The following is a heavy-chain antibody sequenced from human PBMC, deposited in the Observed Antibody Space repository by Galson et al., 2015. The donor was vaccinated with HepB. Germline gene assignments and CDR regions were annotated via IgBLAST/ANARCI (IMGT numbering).Heavy chain of an antibody. J-gene: IGHJ5*02. V-gene: IGHV1-69*13. CDR3: AGLGRLGGYWFDP. Sequence: SVKVSCKASGGTFSSYAISWVRQAPGQGLEWMGGIIPIFGTANYAQKFQGRVTITADESTSTAYMELSSLRSEDTAVYYCAGLGRLGGYWFDPWGQGTLVTVSS. CDR1: GGTFSSYA. D-gene: IGHD3-16*01. CDR2: IIPIFGTA.